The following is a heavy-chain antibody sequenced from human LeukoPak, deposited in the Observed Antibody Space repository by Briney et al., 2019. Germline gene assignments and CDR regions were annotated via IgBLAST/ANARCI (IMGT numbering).Heavy chain of an antibody. CDR1: GFTFTSYD. J-gene: IGHJ5*02. Sequence: ASVKVSCKASGFTFTSYDFNWVRQATGQGLEWMGWMNPNSGNTGYAQKFQGRVTMTRNTSISTAYMELSSLRSEDTAVYYCAREVAAAGTSYNWFDPWGQGTLVTVSS. CDR3: AREVAAAGTSYNWFDP. D-gene: IGHD6-13*01. V-gene: IGHV1-8*01. CDR2: MNPNSGNT.